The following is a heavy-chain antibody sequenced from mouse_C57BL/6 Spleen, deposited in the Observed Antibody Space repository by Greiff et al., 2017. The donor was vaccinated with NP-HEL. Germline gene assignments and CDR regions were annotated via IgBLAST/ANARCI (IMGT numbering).Heavy chain of an antibody. D-gene: IGHD2-4*01. CDR3: ARWYDYDEVVFAY. Sequence: VQGVESGAELAKPGASVKLSCKASGYTFTSYWMHWVKQRPGQGLEWIGYINPSSGYTKYNQKFKDKATLTADKSSSTAYIQLSSLTYEDSAVYYCARWYDYDEVVFAYWGQGTLVTVSA. CDR1: GYTFTSYW. V-gene: IGHV1-7*01. J-gene: IGHJ3*01. CDR2: INPSSGYT.